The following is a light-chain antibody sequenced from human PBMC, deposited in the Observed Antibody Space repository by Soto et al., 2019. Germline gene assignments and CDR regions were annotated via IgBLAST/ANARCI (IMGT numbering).Light chain of an antibody. CDR1: QSVSSSH. CDR3: KQYHNSILM. V-gene: IGKV3-20*01. Sequence: ENVLTQSPGTLSLSPGERATLSCRASQSVSSSHLAWYQQKPGQAPRLLMYDASSRATGIPDRFSGGGSGADFTLTISRLEPEAFGVYYCKQYHNSILMFGQGTKVDIK. J-gene: IGKJ1*01. CDR2: DAS.